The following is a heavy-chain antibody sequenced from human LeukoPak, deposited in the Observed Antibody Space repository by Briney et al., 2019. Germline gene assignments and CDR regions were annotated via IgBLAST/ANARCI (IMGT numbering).Heavy chain of an antibody. CDR1: GFTFSSYW. CDR3: ARGGGLDV. CDR2: IIHNGNVN. D-gene: IGHD3-16*01. Sequence: GGSLRLSCAASGFTFSSYWMNRARQAPGKGLEWVASIIHNGNVNYYVDSVKGRFTISRDNAKNSLYLQMSNLRAEDTAVYFCARGGGLDVWGQGATVTVSS. V-gene: IGHV3-7*03. J-gene: IGHJ6*02.